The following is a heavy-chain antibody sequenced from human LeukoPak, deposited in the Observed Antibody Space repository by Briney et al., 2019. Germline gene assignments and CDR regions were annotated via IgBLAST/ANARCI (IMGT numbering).Heavy chain of an antibody. Sequence: SETLSLTCAVSGYSISSGYYWGWIRQPPGKGLEWIGSIYHSGSTYYNPSLKSRVTISVDTSKNQFSLKLSSVTAADTAVYYCARQIGGYSYGRPAGFGYWGQGTLVTVSS. CDR3: ARQIGGYSYGRPAGFGY. CDR2: IYHSGST. D-gene: IGHD5-18*01. CDR1: GYSISSGYY. V-gene: IGHV4-38-2*01. J-gene: IGHJ4*02.